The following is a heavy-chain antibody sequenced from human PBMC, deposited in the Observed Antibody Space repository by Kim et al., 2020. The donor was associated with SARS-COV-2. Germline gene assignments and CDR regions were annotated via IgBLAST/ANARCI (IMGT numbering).Heavy chain of an antibody. Sequence: GGSLRLSGAASGFTFINYAVTWVRQAPGKGLEWVSSISGSGGKTFYAESVNGRFTISRDNSNNRVFLQMDSLRAEDTAKYYCVKDPVAVPGPFFDFWGHGVLVTVSS. V-gene: IGHV3-23*01. CDR3: VKDPVAVPGPFFDF. J-gene: IGHJ4*01. D-gene: IGHD6-19*01. CDR1: GFTFINYA. CDR2: ISGSGGKT.